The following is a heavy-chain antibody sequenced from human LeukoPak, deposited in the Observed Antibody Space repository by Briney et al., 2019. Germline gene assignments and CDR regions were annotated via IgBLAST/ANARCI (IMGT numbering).Heavy chain of an antibody. CDR1: GDSMSSTSYY. J-gene: IGHJ6*03. CDR2: IYYSGTT. D-gene: IGHD2-15*01. V-gene: IGHV4-39*07. CDR3: ARIPTPHYYYYMDV. Sequence: KPSETLSLTCTVSGDSMSSTSYYWAWIRQPPGKGPEWIGTIYYSGTTYYNPSLKSRVTISVDTSKNQFSLKLSSVTAADTAVYYCARIPTPHYYYYMDVWGKGTTVTISS.